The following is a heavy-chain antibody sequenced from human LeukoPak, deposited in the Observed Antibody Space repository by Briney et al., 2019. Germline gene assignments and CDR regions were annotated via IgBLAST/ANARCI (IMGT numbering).Heavy chain of an antibody. CDR2: IYYSGST. CDR1: GGSISSSSYY. D-gene: IGHD2-2*01. J-gene: IGHJ4*02. Sequence: SGTLSLTCAVSGGSISSSSYYWGWIRQPPGKGLEWIGSIYYSGSTYYNPSLKSRVTISVDTSKNQFSLKLSSVTAADTAVYYCARHVTDDIVVVPAAPYFDYWGQGTLVTVSS. V-gene: IGHV4-39*01. CDR3: ARHVTDDIVVVPAAPYFDY.